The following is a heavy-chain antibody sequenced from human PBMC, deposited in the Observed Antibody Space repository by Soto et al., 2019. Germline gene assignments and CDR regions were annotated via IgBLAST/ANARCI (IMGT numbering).Heavy chain of an antibody. CDR3: ARYRAALYFES. V-gene: IGHV4-59*01. D-gene: IGHD3-16*02. J-gene: IGHJ4*02. Sequence: ETLCLTCSVSGRSMSSNYWSWIRQSPDKGLEWLGYVFYGGTDYNPSLGGRVSMSVETSKSQFSLKLTSVTVANTAVYYCARYRAALYFESWGPGILVTVPP. CDR2: VFYGGT. CDR1: GRSMSSNY.